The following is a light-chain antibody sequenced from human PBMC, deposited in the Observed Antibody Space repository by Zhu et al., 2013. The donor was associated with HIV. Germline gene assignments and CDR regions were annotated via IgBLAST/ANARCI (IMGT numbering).Light chain of an antibody. Sequence: KVMTQSPATLSVSPGESATLSCRASQSVASQLAWYQQKPGQAPRLLIYGASTRAPGVPARFSGSASGTGFTLTISSLQPEDFAVYYCQQYNDWPLTFGGGTKVEIK. J-gene: IGKJ4*01. CDR2: GAS. CDR3: QQYNDWPLT. CDR1: QSVASQ. V-gene: IGKV3-15*01.